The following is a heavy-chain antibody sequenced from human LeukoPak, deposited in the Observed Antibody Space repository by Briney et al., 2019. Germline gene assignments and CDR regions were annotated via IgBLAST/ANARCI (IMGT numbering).Heavy chain of an antibody. V-gene: IGHV1-46*01. J-gene: IGHJ4*02. CDR2: INPSGGST. D-gene: IGHD4-23*01. CDR1: GYTFTSYY. Sequence: ASVKVSCTASGYTFTSYYMHWVRQAPGQGLEWMGIINPSGGSTSYAQKFQGRVTMTRDTSTSTVYMELSSLRSEDTAVYYCARGRSDYGGNFYFDYWGQGTLVTVSS. CDR3: ARGRSDYGGNFYFDY.